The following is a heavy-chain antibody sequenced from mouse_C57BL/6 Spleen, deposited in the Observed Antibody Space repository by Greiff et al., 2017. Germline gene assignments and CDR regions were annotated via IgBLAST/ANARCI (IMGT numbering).Heavy chain of an antibody. Sequence: VQLQQSVAELVRPGASVKLSCTASGFNINNTYMHWVKQRPEQGLEWIGRIDPANGNTKYAPKFQGKATITADTSSNTAYLQLSSLTSEDTAIYYCARDYYGSSLDYWGQGTTLTVSS. CDR3: ARDYYGSSLDY. V-gene: IGHV14-3*01. J-gene: IGHJ2*01. CDR1: GFNINNTY. D-gene: IGHD1-1*01. CDR2: IDPANGNT.